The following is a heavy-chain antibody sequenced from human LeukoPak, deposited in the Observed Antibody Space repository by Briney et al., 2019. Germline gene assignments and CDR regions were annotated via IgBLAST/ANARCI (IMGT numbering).Heavy chain of an antibody. CDR3: ARDPGDYGDY. D-gene: IGHD4-17*01. CDR1: GFTFSSLW. CDR2: IKQDGSEK. J-gene: IGHJ4*02. V-gene: IGHV3-7*01. Sequence: GGSLRLSCAVSGFTFSSLWMSWVRQAPGKGREWVANIKQDGSEKYYVDSVKGRFTISRDNAKNSLYLQMNSLRAEDTAVYYCARDPGDYGDYWGQGTLVTVSS.